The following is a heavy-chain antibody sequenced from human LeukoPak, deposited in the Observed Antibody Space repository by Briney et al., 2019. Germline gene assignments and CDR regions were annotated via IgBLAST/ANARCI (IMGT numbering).Heavy chain of an antibody. J-gene: IGHJ4*02. V-gene: IGHV3-15*01. CDR2: IKSKTDGGTT. CDR3: TTQGGYLTGYYTPGGIDY. Sequence: GGSLRLSCAASGFTFSNAWMSWVRQAPGKGLEWVGRIKSKTDGGTTDYAAPVKGRFTISRDDSKNTLHLQMNSLKTEDTAVYYCTTQGGYLTGYYTPGGIDYWGQGTLVTVSS. CDR1: GFTFSNAW. D-gene: IGHD3-9*01.